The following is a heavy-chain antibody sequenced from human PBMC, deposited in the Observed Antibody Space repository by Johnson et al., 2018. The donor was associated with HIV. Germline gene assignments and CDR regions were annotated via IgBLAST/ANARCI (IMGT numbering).Heavy chain of an antibody. CDR2: IYSGGST. V-gene: IGHV3-66*02. Sequence: VQLVESGGGVVRPGGSLRLSCAASGFTFSSYDMSWVRQAPGKGLEWVSVIYSGGSTYYADPVTGRFTISSDNSKNTLYLQMNSLRAEDTAVYYCARDGGYSSSWYKYAFDIWGQGTMVTVSS. D-gene: IGHD6-13*01. J-gene: IGHJ3*02. CDR1: GFTFSSYD. CDR3: ARDGGYSSSWYKYAFDI.